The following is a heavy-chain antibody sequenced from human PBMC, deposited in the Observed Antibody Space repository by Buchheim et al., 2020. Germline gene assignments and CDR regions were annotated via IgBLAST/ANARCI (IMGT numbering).Heavy chain of an antibody. V-gene: IGHV3-30*18. J-gene: IGHJ6*02. CDR3: AKGLYSNYYYYGMDV. Sequence: QVQLVESGGGVVQPGRSLRLSCAASGFTFSSYGMHWVRQAPGKGLEWVAVISYDGSNKYYADSVKGRFTISRDNSKNTLYLQMSTLRADDTAVYYCAKGLYSNYYYYGMDVWGQGTT. CDR1: GFTFSSYG. CDR2: ISYDGSNK. D-gene: IGHD4-11*01.